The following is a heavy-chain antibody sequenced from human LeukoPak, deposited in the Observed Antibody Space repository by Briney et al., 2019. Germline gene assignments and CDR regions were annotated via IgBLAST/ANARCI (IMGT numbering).Heavy chain of an antibody. J-gene: IGHJ4*02. CDR3: AKRGLTTIKEGFDS. CDR2: VSGSGGST. Sequence: PGGSLRLSCAASGFTFSTYSMSWVRQAPGKGLEWVSAVSGSGGSTYYADSVEGRFTISRDNSKNTLYLQMNSLGVAPTAVYYCAKRGLTTIKEGFDSSGQGNLVTVSS. V-gene: IGHV3-23*01. CDR1: GFTFSTYS. D-gene: IGHD5-24*01.